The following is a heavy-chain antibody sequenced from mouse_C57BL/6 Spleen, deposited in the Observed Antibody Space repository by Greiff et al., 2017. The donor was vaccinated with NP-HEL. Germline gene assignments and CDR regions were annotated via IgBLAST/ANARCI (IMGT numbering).Heavy chain of an antibody. V-gene: IGHV5-17*01. CDR3: ARGGRGDY. CDR1: GFTFSDYG. CDR2: ISSGSSTI. J-gene: IGHJ2*01. D-gene: IGHD1-1*02. Sequence: EVKLMESGGGLVKPGGSLKLSCAASGFTFSDYGMHWVRQAPEKGLEWVAYISSGSSTIYYADTVKGRFTISRDNAKNTLFLQMTSLRSEDTAMYYCARGGRGDYWGQGTTLTVSS.